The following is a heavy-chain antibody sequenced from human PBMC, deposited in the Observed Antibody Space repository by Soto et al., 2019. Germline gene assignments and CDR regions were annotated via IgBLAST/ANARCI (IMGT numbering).Heavy chain of an antibody. Sequence: SVKVSCKASGGTFSSYTISWVRQAPGQGLEWMGRIIPILGIANYAQKFQGRVTITADKSTSTAYMELSSLRSEDTAVYYCAIIPGAVAPIGLAYWGQGTLVTVSS. CDR1: GGTFSSYT. J-gene: IGHJ4*02. D-gene: IGHD5-12*01. CDR3: AIIPGAVAPIGLAY. CDR2: IIPILGIA. V-gene: IGHV1-69*02.